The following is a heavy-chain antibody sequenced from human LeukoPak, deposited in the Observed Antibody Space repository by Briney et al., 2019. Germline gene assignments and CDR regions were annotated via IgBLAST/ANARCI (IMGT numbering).Heavy chain of an antibody. J-gene: IGHJ5*02. CDR3: ARHEVNYYGSGSYYNSRFDP. D-gene: IGHD3-10*01. Sequence: PSETLSLTCTVSGYSISSGYYWGWIRQPPGKGLEWIGSIYHSGSTYYNPSLKSRVTISVDTSKNQFSLKLSSVTAADTAVYYCARHEVNYYGSGSYYNSRFDPWGQGTLVTVSS. V-gene: IGHV4-38-2*02. CDR1: GYSISSGYY. CDR2: IYHSGST.